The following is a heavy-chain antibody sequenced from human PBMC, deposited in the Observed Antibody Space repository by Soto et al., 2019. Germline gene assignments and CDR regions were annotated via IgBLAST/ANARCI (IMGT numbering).Heavy chain of an antibody. D-gene: IGHD3-3*01. J-gene: IGHJ3*01. CDR3: AKSDRGVFGVVMSTARDPLDV. CDR1: GVTFRTYG. V-gene: IGHV3-30*18. Sequence: QVQLVESGGGVVQPGRSLTLSCVVSGVTFRTYGIHWVRQAPGKGLEWVAVISYVGDYKSYADSVKGRFSNSRDNSKHPVYLQLTSLGAEDTAPYYCAKSDRGVFGVVMSTARDPLDVWGPGTMVAVS. CDR2: ISYVGDYK.